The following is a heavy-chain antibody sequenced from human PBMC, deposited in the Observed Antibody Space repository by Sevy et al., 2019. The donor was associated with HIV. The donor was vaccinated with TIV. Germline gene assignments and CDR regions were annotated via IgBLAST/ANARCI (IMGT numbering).Heavy chain of an antibody. CDR3: AKDRPSYYYDSQGAFAI. Sequence: GGSLRLSCAASGFTFSSYGMHWVRQAPGKGLEWVAVISYDGSNKYYADSVKGRFTISKDNSKNTLYLQMNSLRAEDTAVYYCAKDRPSYYYDSQGAFAIWGQGTMVTVSS. J-gene: IGHJ3*02. V-gene: IGHV3-30*18. CDR2: ISYDGSNK. D-gene: IGHD3-22*01. CDR1: GFTFSSYG.